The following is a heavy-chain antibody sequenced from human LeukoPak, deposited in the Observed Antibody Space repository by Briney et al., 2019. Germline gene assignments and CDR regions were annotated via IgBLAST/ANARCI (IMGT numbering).Heavy chain of an antibody. J-gene: IGHJ4*02. CDR2: IYYSGST. D-gene: IGHD3-3*01. Sequence: SETLSLTCTVSGGSISSGDYYWSWIRQPPGKGLEWIGYIYYSGSTYYNPSLKSRVTISVDTSRNQFSLKLSSVTAADTAVYYCARARGNRIFGVVILGNFDYWGQGTLVTVSS. CDR3: ARARGNRIFGVVILGNFDY. V-gene: IGHV4-30-4*01. CDR1: GGSISSGDYY.